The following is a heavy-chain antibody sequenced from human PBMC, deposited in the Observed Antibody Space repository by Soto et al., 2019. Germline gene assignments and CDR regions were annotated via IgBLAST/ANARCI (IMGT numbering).Heavy chain of an antibody. D-gene: IGHD1-20*01. V-gene: IGHV1-8*01. CDR2: MNPNSGNT. J-gene: IGHJ5*02. Sequence: ASVKVSCKASGYTFTSYDINWVRQATGQGLEWMGWMNPNSGNTGYAQKFQGRVTMTRNTSISTAYMELSSLRSEDTAVYYCASRYNWNDIWFDPWGQGTLVTVSS. CDR3: ASRYNWNDIWFDP. CDR1: GYTFTSYD.